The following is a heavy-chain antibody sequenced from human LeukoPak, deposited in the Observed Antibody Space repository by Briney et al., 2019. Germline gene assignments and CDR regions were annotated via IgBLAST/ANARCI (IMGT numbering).Heavy chain of an antibody. D-gene: IGHD4-23*01. CDR2: IWYDGTNK. V-gene: IGHV3-33*01. J-gene: IGHJ4*02. CDR1: GFTFSSFG. Sequence: GRSLRLSCAASGFTFSSFGMHWVRQAPGKGLEWVAVIWYDGTNKYYADSVKGRFTISRDNSKNTLYLQMNSLRAEDTAVYYCARDLDYGGRSNFDHWGQGTLVTVSS. CDR3: ARDLDYGGRSNFDH.